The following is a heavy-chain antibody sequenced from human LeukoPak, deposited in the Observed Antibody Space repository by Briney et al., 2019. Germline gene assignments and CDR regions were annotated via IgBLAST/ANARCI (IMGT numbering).Heavy chain of an antibody. CDR3: ARDGLGYCSSTSCYVLYYYMDV. CDR1: GFTFNSYS. V-gene: IGHV3-48*01. D-gene: IGHD2-2*01. J-gene: IGHJ6*03. Sequence: GGSLRLSCAASGFTFNSYSMNWVRQAPGKGLEWVSYISSSSSTIYYADSVKGRFTISRDNAKNSLYLQMNSLRAEDTAVYYCARDGLGYCSSTSCYVLYYYMDVWGKGTTVTVSS. CDR2: ISSSSSTI.